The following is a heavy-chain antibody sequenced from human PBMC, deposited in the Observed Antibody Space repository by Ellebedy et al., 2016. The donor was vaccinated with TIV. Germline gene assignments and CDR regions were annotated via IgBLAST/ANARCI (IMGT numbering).Heavy chain of an antibody. J-gene: IGHJ4*02. Sequence: ASVKVSXXASGYTFTSYGISWVRQAPGQGLEWMGWISAYNGNTNYAQKLQGRVTMTTDTSTSTAYMELRSLRSDDTAVYYCARALPPIVATMGVDYWGQGTLVTVSS. D-gene: IGHD5-12*01. CDR2: ISAYNGNT. CDR3: ARALPPIVATMGVDY. CDR1: GYTFTSYG. V-gene: IGHV1-18*01.